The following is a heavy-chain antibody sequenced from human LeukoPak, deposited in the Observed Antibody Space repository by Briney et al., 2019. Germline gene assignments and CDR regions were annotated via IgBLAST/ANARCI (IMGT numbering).Heavy chain of an antibody. V-gene: IGHV1-8*01. CDR2: MNPNSGNT. D-gene: IGHD5-24*01. CDR1: GYTFATYD. CDR3: ARAAPEMATIN. Sequence: ASVKVSCKASGYTFATYDINWVRQATGQGLEWMGWMNPNSGNTGYAQKFQGRVTMTRNTSINTAYMELSSLRSEDTAVYYCARAAPEMATINWGQGTLVTVSS. J-gene: IGHJ4*02.